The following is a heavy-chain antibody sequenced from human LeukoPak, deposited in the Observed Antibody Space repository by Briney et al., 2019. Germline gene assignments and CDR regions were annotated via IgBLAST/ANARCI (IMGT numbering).Heavy chain of an antibody. V-gene: IGHV3-33*01. CDR2: IWYDGSNE. Sequence: PGRSLRLSCAASGFTFSSYGMHWVRQAPGKGLEWVALIWYDGSNEYYADSVKGRFTISRDNAENSLYLQMNSLRAEDTAVYYCASQVLWFGELGSNYWGQGTLVTVSS. D-gene: IGHD3-10*01. J-gene: IGHJ4*02. CDR3: ASQVLWFGELGSNY. CDR1: GFTFSSYG.